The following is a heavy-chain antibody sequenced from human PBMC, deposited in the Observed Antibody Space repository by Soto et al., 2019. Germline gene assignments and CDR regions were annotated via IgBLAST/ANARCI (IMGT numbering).Heavy chain of an antibody. V-gene: IGHV3-30-3*01. CDR1: GFTFSSYA. CDR2: ISYDGSNK. CDR3: ARKAKSITGTHGRYFDY. J-gene: IGHJ4*02. Sequence: SLRLSCAASGFTFSSYAMHWVRQAPGKGLAWVAVISYDGSNKYYADSVKGRFTISRDNSKNTLYLQMNSLRAEDTAVYYCARKAKSITGTHGRYFDYWGQGTLVTVSS. D-gene: IGHD1-7*01.